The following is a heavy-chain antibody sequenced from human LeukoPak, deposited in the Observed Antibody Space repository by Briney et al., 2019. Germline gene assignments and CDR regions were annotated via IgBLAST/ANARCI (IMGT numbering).Heavy chain of an antibody. J-gene: IGHJ4*02. Sequence: ASVKVSCKASGGTFSSYAISWVRQAPGQGLEWMRWINTNTGNPTYAQGFTGRFVFSLDTSVSTAYLQISSLKAEDTAVYYCARGSVAGGTLYYFDYWGQGTLVTVSS. D-gene: IGHD6-19*01. V-gene: IGHV7-4-1*02. CDR3: ARGSVAGGTLYYFDY. CDR2: INTNTGNP. CDR1: GGTFSSYA.